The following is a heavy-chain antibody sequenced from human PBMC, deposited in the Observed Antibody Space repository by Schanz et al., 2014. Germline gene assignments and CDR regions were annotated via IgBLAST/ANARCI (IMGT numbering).Heavy chain of an antibody. CDR1: GFTFSSYG. D-gene: IGHD5-12*01. J-gene: IGHJ4*02. CDR2: INTGSGDT. CDR3: ARGIGGYGANNYFDY. V-gene: IGHV1-3*04. Sequence: VQLVESGGGLVQPGGSLRLSCAASGFTFSSYGMHWVRQAPGQRLEWMGWINTGSGDTKYSQNFQGRVTITRDTSASTAYMELSSLRSEDTAVYSCARGIGGYGANNYFDYWGQGTLVTVSS.